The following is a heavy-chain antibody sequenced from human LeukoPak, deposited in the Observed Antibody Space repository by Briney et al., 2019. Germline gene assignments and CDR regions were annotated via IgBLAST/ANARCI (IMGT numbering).Heavy chain of an antibody. CDR2: IHIYRGNT. D-gene: IGHD6-13*01. Sequence: ASVTVSFTASGYSSTNYGISWVRQAPGQGLEWMGWIHIYRGNTNYAQKFQGRVTMTTDTSTSTVYMEVRGLRSDDTAMYYCARDVGITVADSFDPWGQGTLVTVSS. CDR3: ARDVGITVADSFDP. CDR1: GYSSTNYG. V-gene: IGHV1-18*01. J-gene: IGHJ5*02.